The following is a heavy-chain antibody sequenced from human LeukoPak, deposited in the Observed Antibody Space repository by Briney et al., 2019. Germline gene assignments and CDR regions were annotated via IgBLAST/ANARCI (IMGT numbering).Heavy chain of an antibody. D-gene: IGHD3-3*01. CDR2: ISGSGGRI. Sequence: GGSLGLSCAASGFTFSSYAMSWVRQAPGKGLEWVSAISGSGGRIYYGASVKGRFTISRDNSKNTLNLQMNNLRAEDTAVYYCARGQRAHVEWSYYMDVWGKGTTVTVSS. J-gene: IGHJ6*03. CDR3: ARGQRAHVEWSYYMDV. V-gene: IGHV3-23*01. CDR1: GFTFSSYA.